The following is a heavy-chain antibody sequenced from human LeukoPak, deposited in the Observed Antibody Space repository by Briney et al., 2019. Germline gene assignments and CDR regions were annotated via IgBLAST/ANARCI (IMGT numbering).Heavy chain of an antibody. CDR3: AFGVRSGYYLHAFDI. V-gene: IGHV4-4*07. CDR1: GVSISSYY. Sequence: PSETLSLTCTVSGVSISSYYWIWVRQPHGNGLEWIGRTYTSGSTNYNPSLKSRVTIPVDTYKNQFYLKLSSVTAAETAVYYRAFGVRSGYYLHAFDIWGEGTIVTVSS. J-gene: IGHJ3*02. CDR2: TYTSGST. D-gene: IGHD3-3*01.